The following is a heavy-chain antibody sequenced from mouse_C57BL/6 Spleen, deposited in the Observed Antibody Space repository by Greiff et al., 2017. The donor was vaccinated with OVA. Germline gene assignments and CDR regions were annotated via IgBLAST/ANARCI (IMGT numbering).Heavy chain of an antibody. CDR1: GYAFSSSW. CDR3: ARRAVSDWYFDV. V-gene: IGHV1-82*01. Sequence: QVQLKESGPELVKPGASVTISCKASGYAFSSSWMNWVKQRPGKGLEWIGRIYPGDGDTNYNGKFKGKATLTADKSSSTAYMQLSSLTSEYSAVYFCARRAVSDWYFDVWGTGTTVTVSS. J-gene: IGHJ1*03. CDR2: IYPGDGDT. D-gene: IGHD3-1*01.